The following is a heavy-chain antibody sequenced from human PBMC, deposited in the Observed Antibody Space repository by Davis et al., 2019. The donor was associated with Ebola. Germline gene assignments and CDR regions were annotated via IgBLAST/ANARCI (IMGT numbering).Heavy chain of an antibody. Sequence: PGGSLRLSCAVSGGSISSSNWWSWVRQPPGKGLEWIGEIYHSGSTNYNPSLKSRVTISVDTSKNQFSLKLSSVTAADTAVYYCATLGGYSSSYFDYWGQGTLVTVSS. CDR1: GGSISSSNW. D-gene: IGHD6-13*01. CDR2: IYHSGST. J-gene: IGHJ4*02. V-gene: IGHV4-4*02. CDR3: ATLGGYSSSYFDY.